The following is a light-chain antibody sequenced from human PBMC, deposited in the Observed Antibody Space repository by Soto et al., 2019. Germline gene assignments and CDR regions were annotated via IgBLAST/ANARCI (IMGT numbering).Light chain of an antibody. CDR1: SGHSSYA. CDR3: QTWGTGMV. CDR2: LNSDGSH. Sequence: QSVLTQSPSASASLGASVKLTCTPSSGHSSYAIAWHQQQPEKGPRYLMKLNSDGSHSKGDGIPDRFSGSSSGAERYLTISSLQSEDEADYYCQTWGTGMVFGGGTKLTVL. J-gene: IGLJ2*01. V-gene: IGLV4-69*01.